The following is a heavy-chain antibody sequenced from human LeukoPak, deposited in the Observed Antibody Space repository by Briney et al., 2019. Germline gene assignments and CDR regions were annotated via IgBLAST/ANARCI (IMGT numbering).Heavy chain of an antibody. D-gene: IGHD2/OR15-2a*01. Sequence: PGGSLRLSCAASGFTFSSYAMHWVRQAPGKGLEWVAVISYDGSNKYYADSVKGRFTISRDNSKNTLYLQMNSLRAEDTAVYYCAREQEYDDHAFDIWGQETMATVSS. V-gene: IGHV3-30-3*01. CDR2: ISYDGSNK. J-gene: IGHJ3*02. CDR3: AREQEYDDHAFDI. CDR1: GFTFSSYA.